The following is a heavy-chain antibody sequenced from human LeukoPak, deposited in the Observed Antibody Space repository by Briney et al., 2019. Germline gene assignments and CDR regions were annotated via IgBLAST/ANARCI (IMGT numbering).Heavy chain of an antibody. J-gene: IGHJ4*02. CDR3: ARALPSIASDGTGNY. D-gene: IGHD6-13*01. V-gene: IGHV1-2*02. Sequence: ASVKVSCKASGYAFIGYYMHWVRQAPGQGLEWMGWINPNNGSTNYAQKFQGRVMMTRDTSINTAYMEVSRLSSDDTAVYYCARALPSIASDGTGNYWGQGTLVTISS. CDR1: GYAFIGYY. CDR2: INPNNGST.